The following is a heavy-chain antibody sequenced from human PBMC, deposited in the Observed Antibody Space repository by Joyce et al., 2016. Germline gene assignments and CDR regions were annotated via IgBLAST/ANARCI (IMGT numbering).Heavy chain of an antibody. CDR2: IYYTGST. Sequence: QVQLQESGPGLVKPSQTLSLTCSVSGGSISSGYYYWSWIRQPPGKGLEWIGYIYYTGSTYYNLALKSRITMSVDTSKNQFSLKLSSVTAADTAVYYCARVTWFGDKGFDYWGQGTLVTVSS. CDR1: GGSISSGYYY. CDR3: ARVTWFGDKGFDY. D-gene: IGHD3-10*01. V-gene: IGHV4-30-4*01. J-gene: IGHJ4*02.